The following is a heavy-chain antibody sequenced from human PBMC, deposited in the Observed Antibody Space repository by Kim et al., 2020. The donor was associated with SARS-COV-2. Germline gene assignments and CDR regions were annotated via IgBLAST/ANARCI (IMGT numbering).Heavy chain of an antibody. J-gene: IGHJ3*02. CDR2: LSWNSGVI. V-gene: IGHV3-9*01. CDR3: AKDLVSSSFRAFHI. Sequence: GGSLSLSCAASGFTFGDFAMHWVRQVPGKGLEWVSGLSWNSGVIGYADSVKGRFTISRHNAENSLYLQMNSLRAEDTAFYYCAKDLVSSSFRAFHIWGQGTMVTVSS. D-gene: IGHD6-6*01. CDR1: GFTFGDFA.